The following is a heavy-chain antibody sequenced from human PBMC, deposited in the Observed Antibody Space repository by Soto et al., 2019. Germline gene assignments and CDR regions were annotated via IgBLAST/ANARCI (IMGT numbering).Heavy chain of an antibody. J-gene: IGHJ4*02. V-gene: IGHV3-7*01. Sequence: GGSLRLSCAASGFTFSSYWMSWVRQAPGKGLEWVANIKQDGSEKYYVDSVKGRFTISRDNAKNSLYLQTNSLRAEDTAVYYCARDQPGIAAAGKGSTNYWGQGTLVTVSS. CDR1: GFTFSSYW. CDR3: ARDQPGIAAAGKGSTNY. D-gene: IGHD6-13*01. CDR2: IKQDGSEK.